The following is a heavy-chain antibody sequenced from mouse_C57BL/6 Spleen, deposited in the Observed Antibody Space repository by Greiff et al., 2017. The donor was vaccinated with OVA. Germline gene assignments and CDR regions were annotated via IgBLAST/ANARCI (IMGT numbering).Heavy chain of an antibody. J-gene: IGHJ3*01. V-gene: IGHV1-80*01. CDR3: ARSYDSSVFAY. Sequence: QVQLQQSGAELVKPGASVKISCKASGYAFSSYWMNWVKQRPGPGLEWLGQIYPGDGDTKYTGKCKGKATLTADKSSSTAYMQLSSLTSEDSAVYYCARSYDSSVFAYWGQGTLVTVSA. D-gene: IGHD2-4*01. CDR2: IYPGDGDT. CDR1: GYAFSSYW.